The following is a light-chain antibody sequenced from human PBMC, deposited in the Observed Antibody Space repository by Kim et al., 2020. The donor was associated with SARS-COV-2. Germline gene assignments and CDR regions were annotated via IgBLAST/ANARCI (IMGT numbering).Light chain of an antibody. Sequence: PAPIACRVSRTLVYSYSRDLLNWIHQSPGQSPRRLIYKVFYRDSGVPDRFRGSGSGTDFTLKISRVESEDVGIYYCMQGLYWPRTFGQGTKLEI. J-gene: IGKJ2*01. CDR3: MQGLYWPRT. CDR1: RTLVYSYSRDL. V-gene: IGKV2-30*01. CDR2: KVF.